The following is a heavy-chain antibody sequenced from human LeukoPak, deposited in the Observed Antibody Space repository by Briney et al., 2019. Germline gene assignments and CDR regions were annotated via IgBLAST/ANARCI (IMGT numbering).Heavy chain of an antibody. CDR1: GGSISSGGYY. CDR3: ARGGIFVVVPPGDYGMDV. D-gene: IGHD3-3*01. CDR2: IYYSGST. V-gene: IGHV4-31*03. Sequence: SETLSLTCTVSGGSISSGGYYCTWIRQHPGKGLEWIGDIYYSGSTYYNPSLKSRVTISIDTSKNQFSLELRSVTAADMAVYYCARGGIFVVVPPGDYGMDVWGQGTTVTVSS. J-gene: IGHJ6*02.